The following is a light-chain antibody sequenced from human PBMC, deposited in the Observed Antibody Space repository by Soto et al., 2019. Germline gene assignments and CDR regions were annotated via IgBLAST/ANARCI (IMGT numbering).Light chain of an antibody. CDR3: QHYGTSAYP. J-gene: IGKJ2*01. V-gene: IGKV3-20*01. CDR2: GES. CDR1: QSVSSSY. Sequence: EIVLTQSPGILSLSPGERATLSCGASQSVSSSYLAWYQQKPGQAPRLLIYGESIRATGIPDRFSGSGSGTDFTLTITSLEPEDFAVYYCQHYGTSAYPFGRGTKLEVK.